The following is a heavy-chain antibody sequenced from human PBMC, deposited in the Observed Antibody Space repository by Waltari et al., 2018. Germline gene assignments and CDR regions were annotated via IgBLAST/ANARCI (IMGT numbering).Heavy chain of an antibody. V-gene: IGHV3-74*01. J-gene: IGHJ3*02. CDR1: GFTFSRYW. Sequence: EVQLVESGGGLVQPGGSLRLSCAASGFTFSRYWMPWVRQAPGKGLVWVSRINGDGSSTSYADSVKGRFTISRDNAKNTLYLQMNSLRAEDTAVYYCASYMTTVPRRAFDIWGQGTMVTVSS. D-gene: IGHD4-17*01. CDR2: INGDGSST. CDR3: ASYMTTVPRRAFDI.